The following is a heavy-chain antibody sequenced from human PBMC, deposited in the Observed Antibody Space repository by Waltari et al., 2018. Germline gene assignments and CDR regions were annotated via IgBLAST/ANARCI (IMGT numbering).Heavy chain of an antibody. CDR1: GFTFSSYS. D-gene: IGHD2-15*01. CDR2: ISSSSISL. Sequence: EVQLVESGGGLVKPGGSLRLSCAASGFTFSSYSMNWVRQAPGKGLEWVSSISSSSISLYYADSVKGRFTISRDNAKNSLYLQMNSLRAEDTAVYYCARDRYCSGGSCTDYWGQGTLVTVSS. J-gene: IGHJ4*02. CDR3: ARDRYCSGGSCTDY. V-gene: IGHV3-21*01.